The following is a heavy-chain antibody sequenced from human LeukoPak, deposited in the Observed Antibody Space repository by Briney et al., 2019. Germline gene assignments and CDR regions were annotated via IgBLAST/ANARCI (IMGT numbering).Heavy chain of an antibody. Sequence: SETLSLTCAVSGGSISSSSYYWGWIRQPPGKGLEWIGSIYYSGSTYYNPSLKSRVTISVDTPKNQFSLKLSSVTAADTAVYYCARPGVGSSSWYWFDPWGQGTLVTVSS. V-gene: IGHV4-39*01. CDR2: IYYSGST. CDR3: ARPGVGSSSWYWFDP. CDR1: GGSISSSSYY. J-gene: IGHJ5*02. D-gene: IGHD6-13*01.